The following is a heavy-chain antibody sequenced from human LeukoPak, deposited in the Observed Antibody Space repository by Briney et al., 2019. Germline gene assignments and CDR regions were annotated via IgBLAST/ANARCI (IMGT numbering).Heavy chain of an antibody. Sequence: SETLSLTCAVSGGSISSYYWSWIRLPPGQGMEWSGEINHSGSTNSDPSLKSRVTISVDTSKNQFSLKRSSVTAADTAVYYCARLQAVAARDYWGQGTLVTVSS. V-gene: IGHV4-34*01. CDR1: GGSISSYY. CDR3: ARLQAVAARDY. CDR2: INHSGST. D-gene: IGHD6-19*01. J-gene: IGHJ4*02.